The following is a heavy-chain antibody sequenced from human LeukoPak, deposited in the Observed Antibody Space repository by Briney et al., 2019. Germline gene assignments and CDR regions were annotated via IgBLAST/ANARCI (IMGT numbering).Heavy chain of an antibody. CDR3: ARRRDSGSLQHFDY. CDR2: ISSSGTTI. V-gene: IGHV3-11*01. J-gene: IGHJ4*02. D-gene: IGHD1-26*01. CDR1: GLTFNKYW. Sequence: PGGSLRLSCEASGLTFNKYWMTWVRQAPGKGLEWVSYISSSGTTIYYADSVKGRFTISRDNAKNSLYLQMNSLRAEDTAVYYCARRRDSGSLQHFDYWGQGTLVTVSS.